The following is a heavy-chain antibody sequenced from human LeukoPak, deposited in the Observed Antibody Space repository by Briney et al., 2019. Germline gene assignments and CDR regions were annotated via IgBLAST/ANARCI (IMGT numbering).Heavy chain of an antibody. J-gene: IGHJ4*02. Sequence: GGSLRLSCAASGFTFSSYDMNWVRQAPGKGLEWVLYISSSGSIYNADSVKGRFTISRDNAKNSLYLQMNSLRAEDTAVYYCARAFDYWGQGTLVTVSS. CDR1: GFTFSSYD. V-gene: IGHV3-48*01. CDR2: ISSSGSI. CDR3: ARAFDY.